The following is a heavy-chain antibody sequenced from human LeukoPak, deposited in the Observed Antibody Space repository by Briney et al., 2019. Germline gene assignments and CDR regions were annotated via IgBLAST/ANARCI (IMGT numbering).Heavy chain of an antibody. V-gene: IGHV4-39*01. Sequence: SETLSLTCTVSGGSISSGSYYWGWIRQPPGKGLEWIGSIYYSGSTYYNPSLKSRVTISVDTSKNQFSLKLSSVTAADTAVYYCARHQNGDPYNWFDPWGQGTLVTVSS. CDR3: ARHQNGDPYNWFDP. D-gene: IGHD4-17*01. J-gene: IGHJ5*02. CDR1: GGSISSGSYY. CDR2: IYYSGST.